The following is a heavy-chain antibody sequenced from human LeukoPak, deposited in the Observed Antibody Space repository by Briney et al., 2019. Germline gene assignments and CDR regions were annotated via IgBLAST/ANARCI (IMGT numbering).Heavy chain of an antibody. CDR3: ARDLPKLLPPYYYGMDV. J-gene: IGHJ6*02. CDR1: GGTFSSYA. CDR2: IIPIFGTA. D-gene: IGHD2-15*01. V-gene: IGHV1-69*13. Sequence: SVKVSCKASGGTFSSYAISWVRQAPGQGLEWMGGIIPIFGTANYAQKFQGRVTITVDESTSTAYMELSSLRSEDTAVYYCARDLPKLLPPYYYGMDVWGQGTTVTVSS.